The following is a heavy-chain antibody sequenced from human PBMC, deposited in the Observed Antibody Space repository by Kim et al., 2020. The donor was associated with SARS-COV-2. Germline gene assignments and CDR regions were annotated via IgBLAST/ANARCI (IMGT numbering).Heavy chain of an antibody. D-gene: IGHD3-3*01. V-gene: IGHV4-28*03. Sequence: SYNPTLKSRVAMSVDTSKNQFSLKLSSVTAEDTAVYFCARDYNFNTNFDLWGQGTLVTVSS. CDR3: ARDYNFNTNFDL. J-gene: IGHJ4*02.